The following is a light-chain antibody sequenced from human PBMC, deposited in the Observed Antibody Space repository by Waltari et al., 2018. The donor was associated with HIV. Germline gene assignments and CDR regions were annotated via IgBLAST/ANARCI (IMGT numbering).Light chain of an antibody. CDR3: QVWHSNTAV. CDR1: NIGTQN. V-gene: IGLV3-9*01. J-gene: IGLJ1*01. Sequence: SYDLTQALSVSVALGQTATITCDGFNIGTQNVNRYQQKAGQAPLLVIYRDDNRPSGTPERFSGASSSNTATLIISGAQPGDEADYFCQVWHSNTAVFGSGTKVTVL. CDR2: RDD.